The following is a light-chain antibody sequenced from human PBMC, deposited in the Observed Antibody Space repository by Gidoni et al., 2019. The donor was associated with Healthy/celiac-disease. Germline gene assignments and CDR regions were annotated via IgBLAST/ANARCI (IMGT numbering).Light chain of an antibody. CDR2: EGS. V-gene: IGLV2-23*01. Sequence: QSALTQPASVSGSPGLSITISCTGTSSDVGSYDLVSGYQQHPGKAPKLMIYEGSKRPSGVSNRFSGSKSGNTASLTISGLQAEDEADYYCCSYAGSSNVVFGGGTKLTVL. CDR3: CSYAGSSNVV. CDR1: SSDVGSYDL. J-gene: IGLJ2*01.